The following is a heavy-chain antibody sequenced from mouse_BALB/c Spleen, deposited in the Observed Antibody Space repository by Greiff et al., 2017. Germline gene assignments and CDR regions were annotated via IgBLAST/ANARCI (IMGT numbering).Heavy chain of an antibody. CDR2: ISDGGSYT. D-gene: IGHD4-1*01. V-gene: IGHV5-4*02. CDR3: ARGGNWDGTRTLFAY. CDR1: GFTFSDYY. Sequence: EVQLVESGGGLVKPGGSLKLSCAASGFTFSDYYMYWVRQTPEKRLEWVATISDGGSYTYYPDSVKGRFTISRDNAKNNLYLQMSSLKSEDTAMYYCARGGNWDGTRTLFAYWGQGTLVTVSA. J-gene: IGHJ3*01.